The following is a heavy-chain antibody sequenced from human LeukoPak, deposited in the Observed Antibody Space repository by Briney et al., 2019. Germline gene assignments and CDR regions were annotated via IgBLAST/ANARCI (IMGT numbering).Heavy chain of an antibody. Sequence: SGGSLRLSCTVSGFTFGDYAMSWVCQAPGKGLEWVGFIRSKAYGGTTEYAASVKGRFTISRDDSKSIAYLQMNSLKTEDTAVYYCTRDSRYSISWDFDYWGQGTLVTVSS. D-gene: IGHD6-13*01. V-gene: IGHV3-49*04. CDR2: IRSKAYGGTT. J-gene: IGHJ4*02. CDR3: TRDSRYSISWDFDY. CDR1: GFTFGDYA.